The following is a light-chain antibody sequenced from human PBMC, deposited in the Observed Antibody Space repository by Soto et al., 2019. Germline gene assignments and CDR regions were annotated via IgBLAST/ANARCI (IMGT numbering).Light chain of an antibody. V-gene: IGKV3-20*01. J-gene: IGKJ1*01. CDR3: QQYGSSRT. Sequence: EIVMTQSPATLSVSPGERVTLSCRASQSVSSGLAWYQQKPGQAPRLLIYGASSRATGIPDRFSGSGSGTDFTLTISRLEPEDFAVYYCQQYGSSRTFGQGTKVDI. CDR2: GAS. CDR1: QSVSSG.